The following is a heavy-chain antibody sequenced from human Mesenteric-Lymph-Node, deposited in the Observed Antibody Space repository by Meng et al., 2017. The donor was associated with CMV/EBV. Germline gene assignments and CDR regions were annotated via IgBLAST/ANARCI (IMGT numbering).Heavy chain of an antibody. CDR2: IYYSGST. J-gene: IGHJ5*02. Sequence: TFVGDSIRTGDHYHSWIRQPPGKGLEWIGYIYYSGSTDYNPSLRSRVSMSVDTSKSQFSLRLRSVTAADTAVYYCARDRELAAAAPSWGQGILVTVSS. CDR3: ARDRELAAAAPS. V-gene: IGHV4-30-4*01. CDR1: GDSIRTGDHY. D-gene: IGHD6-25*01.